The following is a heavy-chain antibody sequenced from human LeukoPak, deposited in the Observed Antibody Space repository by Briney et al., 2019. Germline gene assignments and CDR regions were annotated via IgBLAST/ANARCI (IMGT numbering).Heavy chain of an antibody. D-gene: IGHD3-10*01. CDR3: ARDRSRGPYGSGSYFCY. CDR2: ISAYNDNT. CDR1: GYTFTSYG. Sequence: ASVKVSCKASGYTFTSYGISWVRQAPGQGLEWMGWISAYNDNTNYAQKLQGRVTMTTDTSTSTAYMELRSLRSDDTAVYYCARDRSRGPYGSGSYFCYWGQGTLVTVSS. V-gene: IGHV1-18*01. J-gene: IGHJ4*02.